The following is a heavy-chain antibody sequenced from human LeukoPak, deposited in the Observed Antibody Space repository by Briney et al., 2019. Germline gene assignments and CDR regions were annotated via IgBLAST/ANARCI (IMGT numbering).Heavy chain of an antibody. Sequence: PGGSLRLSCAASGFTFSNYWMSWVRQAPGKGLEWVSAISGSGGSTYYADSVKGRFTISRDNSKNTLYLQMNSLRAEDTAVYYCAKVGNTYYDILTGSTLEWFDPWGQGTLVTVSS. CDR3: AKVGNTYYDILTGSTLEWFDP. D-gene: IGHD3-9*01. CDR2: ISGSGGST. V-gene: IGHV3-23*01. CDR1: GFTFSNYW. J-gene: IGHJ5*02.